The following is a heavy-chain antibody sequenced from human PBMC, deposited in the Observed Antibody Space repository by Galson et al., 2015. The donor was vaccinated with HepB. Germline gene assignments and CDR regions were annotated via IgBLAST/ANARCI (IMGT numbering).Heavy chain of an antibody. V-gene: IGHV6-1*01. Sequence: CAISGDSVSSNSVGWHWIRQPPSRGLEWLGRTYYTSKWYNDYAVSVKSRITINPDTSKNQFSLQLNSVTPEDTAVYYCVRSSRWSFDYWGQGTLVTVSS. D-gene: IGHD6-13*01. CDR3: VRSSRWSFDY. CDR1: GDSVSSNSVG. J-gene: IGHJ4*02. CDR2: TYYTSKWYN.